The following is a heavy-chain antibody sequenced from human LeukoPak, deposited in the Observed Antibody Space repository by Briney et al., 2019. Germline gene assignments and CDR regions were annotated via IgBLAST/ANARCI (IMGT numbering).Heavy chain of an antibody. CDR3: ARVAGGSGWYLDYYYYMDV. D-gene: IGHD6-19*01. CDR1: GGSISSSNW. V-gene: IGHV4-4*02. Sequence: SETLSLTCTVSGGSISSSNWWSWVRQPPGKGLEWIGEIYHSGSTNYNPSLKSRVTISVDKSKNQFSLKLSSVTAADTAVYYCARVAGGSGWYLDYYYYMDVWGKGTTVTVSS. CDR2: IYHSGST. J-gene: IGHJ6*03.